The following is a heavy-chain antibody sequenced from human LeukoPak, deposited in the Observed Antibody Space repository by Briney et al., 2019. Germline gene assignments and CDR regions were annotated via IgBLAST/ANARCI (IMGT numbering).Heavy chain of an antibody. CDR1: GFTFSSYG. J-gene: IGHJ3*02. V-gene: IGHV3-30*18. CDR3: AKDSSLWFGELLYAFDI. Sequence: GGSLRLSCAASGFTFSSYGMHWVRQAPGKGLEWVAVISYDGSNKYYADSVKGRFTISRDNSKNTLYLQMNSLRAEDTAVYYCAKDSSLWFGELLYAFDIWGQGTMVTVSS. CDR2: ISYDGSNK. D-gene: IGHD3-10*01.